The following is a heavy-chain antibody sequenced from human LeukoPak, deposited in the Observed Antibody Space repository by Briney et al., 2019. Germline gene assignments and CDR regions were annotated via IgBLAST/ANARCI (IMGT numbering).Heavy chain of an antibody. CDR3: ATGMPGPPYYYYYGMDV. J-gene: IGHJ6*02. CDR2: INPSGGST. CDR1: GYTFTSYY. D-gene: IGHD2-2*01. Sequence: ASVKVSCKASGYTFTSYYMRWVRQAPGQGLEWMGIINPSGGSTSYAQKFQGRVTMTRDTSTSTVYMELSSLRSEDTAVYYCATGMPGPPYYYYYGMDVWGQGTTVTASS. V-gene: IGHV1-46*01.